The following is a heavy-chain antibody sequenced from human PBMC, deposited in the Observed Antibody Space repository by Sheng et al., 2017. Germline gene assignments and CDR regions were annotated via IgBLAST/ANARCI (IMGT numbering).Heavy chain of an antibody. V-gene: IGHV1-24*01. CDR2: FAPEDGEV. Sequence: QVQVVQSGAEVKKPGASVKVSCKVSGYSLSSLSMHWVRQAPGKGLEWMGGFAPEDGEVIYAQKFQGRVTMTEDTSTDTAYMELSSLTSEDTAVYYCGTIWLGTKVDYWGQGTLVSVSS. D-gene: IGHD6-19*01. J-gene: IGHJ4*02. CDR3: GTIWLGTKVDY. CDR1: GYSLSSLS.